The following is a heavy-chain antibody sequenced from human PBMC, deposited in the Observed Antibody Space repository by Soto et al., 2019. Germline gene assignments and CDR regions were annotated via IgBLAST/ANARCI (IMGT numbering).Heavy chain of an antibody. CDR1: GFTFDDYS. J-gene: IGHJ4*02. V-gene: IGHV3-43*01. D-gene: IGHD3-9*01. CDR3: ARDRLGYDILTGYYYGGWSWNDQRNPLDY. CDR2: ISWGGGYT. Sequence: GGSLRLSCAASGFTFDDYSMHWVRQVPGKGLEWVSLISWGGGYTYYADSVKGRFTISRDNAKNSPYLQMNSLRAEDTAVYYCARDRLGYDILTGYYYGGWSWNDQRNPLDYWGQGTLVTVSS.